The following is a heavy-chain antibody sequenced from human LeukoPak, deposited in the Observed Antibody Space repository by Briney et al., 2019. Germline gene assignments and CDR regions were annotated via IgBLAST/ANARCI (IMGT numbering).Heavy chain of an antibody. J-gene: IGHJ3*02. CDR1: GFTFSRHW. D-gene: IGHD2-15*01. Sequence: GGSLRLSCAVSGFTFSRHWMSWVRQAPGKGLEWVANIKRDGREENYVDSVKGRFSISRDNVKNSLHLRMNSLRAEDTAVYYCARPRRGVADPPDAFDIWGQGTMVTVSS. CDR3: ARPRRGVADPPDAFDI. V-gene: IGHV3-7*01. CDR2: IKRDGREE.